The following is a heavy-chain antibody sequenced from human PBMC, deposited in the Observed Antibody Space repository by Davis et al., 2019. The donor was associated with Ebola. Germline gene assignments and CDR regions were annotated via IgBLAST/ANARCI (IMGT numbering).Heavy chain of an antibody. CDR2: ISYDGSNK. CDR3: AKDNGSTRNDYYYYYGMDV. J-gene: IGHJ6*04. V-gene: IGHV3-30*18. CDR1: GFTFSSYG. D-gene: IGHD2-2*01. Sequence: GGSLRLSCAASGFTFSSYGMHWVRQAPGKGLEWVAVISYDGSNKYYADSVKSRFTISRDNSKNTLYLQMNSLRAEDTAVYYCAKDNGSTRNDYYYYYGMDVWGKGTTVTVSS.